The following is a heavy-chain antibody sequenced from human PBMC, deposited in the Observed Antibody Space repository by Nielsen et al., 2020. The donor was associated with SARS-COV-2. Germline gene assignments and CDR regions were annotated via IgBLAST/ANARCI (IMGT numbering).Heavy chain of an antibody. J-gene: IGHJ6*03. CDR1: GFTFSSYG. Sequence: GESLKISCAASGFTFSSYGMHWVRQAPGKGLEWVAVIWYDGSNKYYADSVKGRFTISRDNSKNTLYLQMNSLRAEDTAVYYCARDHGLDDYYSYYYMDVWGKGTTVTVSS. CDR2: IWYDGSNK. V-gene: IGHV3-33*08. D-gene: IGHD6-19*01. CDR3: ARDHGLDDYYSYYYMDV.